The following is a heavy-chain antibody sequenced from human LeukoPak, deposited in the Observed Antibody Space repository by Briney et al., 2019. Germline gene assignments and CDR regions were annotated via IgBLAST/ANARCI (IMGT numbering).Heavy chain of an antibody. J-gene: IGHJ4*02. V-gene: IGHV3-48*02. CDR1: GFTFSSYS. CDR2: ISSSSSSI. Sequence: GGSLRLSCAAPGFTFSSYSMNWVRQAPGQGLEWVSYISSSSSSIYHADSVKGRFSISRDNAKNSLYLQMHSLRDEDTAVYFCTRDVRGTYLDYWGQGTLVTVSS. CDR3: TRDVRGTYLDY.